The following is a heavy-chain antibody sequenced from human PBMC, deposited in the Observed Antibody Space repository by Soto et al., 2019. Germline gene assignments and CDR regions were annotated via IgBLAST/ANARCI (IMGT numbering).Heavy chain of an antibody. Sequence: GGSLRLSCSASGLTFSMFSMHCVRQAPGKGLEYVSGISSNGDSTYYADSVKGRFTTSRDNSKNTLYLQMSSLRAVDTAVYYCVHPRSTVQIPPTWGQGTLVTVSS. CDR1: GLTFSMFS. CDR2: ISSNGDST. V-gene: IGHV3-64D*06. CDR3: VHPRSTVQIPPT. J-gene: IGHJ5*02. D-gene: IGHD4-17*01.